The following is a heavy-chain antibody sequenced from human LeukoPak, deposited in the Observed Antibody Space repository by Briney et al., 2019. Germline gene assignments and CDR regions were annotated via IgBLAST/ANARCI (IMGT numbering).Heavy chain of an antibody. Sequence: SETLSLTCTVSGGSISGYYWSWIRQPPGKGLEWIGYIYYSGSTNYNPSLKSRVTISVDTSKNQFSLKLSSVTAADTAVYYCARDVTHRGGDCNDAFDIWGQGTMVTVSS. CDR2: IYYSGST. V-gene: IGHV4-59*01. CDR1: GGSISGYY. J-gene: IGHJ3*02. CDR3: ARDVTHRGGDCNDAFDI. D-gene: IGHD2-21*02.